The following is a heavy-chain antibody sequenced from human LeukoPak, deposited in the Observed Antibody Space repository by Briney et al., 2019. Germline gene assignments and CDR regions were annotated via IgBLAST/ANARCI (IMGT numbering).Heavy chain of an antibody. CDR1: GYSFTNYW. V-gene: IGHV5-51*01. J-gene: IGHJ4*02. CDR3: ARQFASYFDV. CDR2: IYPDDSDT. Sequence: GESLKISCSVSGYSFTNYWIVWVRQMPGKGLEWMGIIYPDDSDTRYSPSLQGQVTISVDKPISAAYLQWSSLKASDTAMYYCARQFASYFDVWGQGTMVTVSP. D-gene: IGHD3-10*01.